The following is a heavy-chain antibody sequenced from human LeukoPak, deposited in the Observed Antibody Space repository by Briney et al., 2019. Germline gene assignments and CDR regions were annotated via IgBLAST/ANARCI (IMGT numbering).Heavy chain of an antibody. Sequence: GGSLRLSCAASGFTFSSSGMHWVRQAPGKGLEWVAFIRFDGSDEYYRDSVKGRFTISRDNSKNTLYLQMNSLRTGDTAVYYCANRPPKITAAGTSHDFHYWGQGTLVTVSS. CDR2: IRFDGSDE. V-gene: IGHV3-30*02. D-gene: IGHD6-13*01. J-gene: IGHJ4*02. CDR3: ANRPPKITAAGTSHDFHY. CDR1: GFTFSSSG.